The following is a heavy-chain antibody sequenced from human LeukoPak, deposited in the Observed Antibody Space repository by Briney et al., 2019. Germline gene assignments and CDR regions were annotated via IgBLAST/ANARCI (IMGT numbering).Heavy chain of an antibody. D-gene: IGHD6-19*01. CDR2: INDIGSDS. CDR3: AGVKVAGTRSFDY. Sequence: GGSLRLSCAASGFTFSAYWMHWVRQAPGKGLVWVGRINDIGSDSTYVDSVKGRFTISRDNAKNTLYLQMNNLRAEDTAVYYCAGVKVAGTRSFDYWGQGTLATVSS. CDR1: GFTFSAYW. J-gene: IGHJ4*02. V-gene: IGHV3-74*01.